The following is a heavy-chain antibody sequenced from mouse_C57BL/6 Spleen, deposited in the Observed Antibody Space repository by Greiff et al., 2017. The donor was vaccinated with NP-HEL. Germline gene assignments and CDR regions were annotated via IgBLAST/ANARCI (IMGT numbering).Heavy chain of an antibody. D-gene: IGHD2-5*01. CDR3: ARNAYYSNSAWFAY. CDR2: INPGSGGT. J-gene: IGHJ3*01. CDR1: GYAFTNYL. Sequence: VQLVESGAELVRPGTSVKVSCKASGYAFTNYLIEWVKQRPGQGLEWIGVINPGSGGTNYNEKFKGKATLTADKSSSTAYMQLSSLTSEDSAVYFCARNAYYSNSAWFAYWGQGTLVTVSA. V-gene: IGHV1-54*01.